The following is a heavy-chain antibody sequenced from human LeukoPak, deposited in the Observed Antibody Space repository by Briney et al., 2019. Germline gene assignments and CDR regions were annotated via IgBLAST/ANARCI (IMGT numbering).Heavy chain of an antibody. J-gene: IGHJ4*02. Sequence: PGGSLRLSCAASGFTFSSYAMSWVRQAPAKGLEWASAISGSGGSAYYADPLKGRFTITRDNSKNTLYLQMNSLRAEDTAVYYCAKVSSGWEFDYWGQGTLVTVSS. CDR3: AKVSSGWEFDY. V-gene: IGHV3-23*01. CDR1: GFTFSSYA. CDR2: ISGSGGSA. D-gene: IGHD6-19*01.